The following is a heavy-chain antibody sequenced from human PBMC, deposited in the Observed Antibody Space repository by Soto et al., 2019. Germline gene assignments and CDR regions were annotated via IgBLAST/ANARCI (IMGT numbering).Heavy chain of an antibody. CDR2: INPSGGST. V-gene: IGHV1-46*01. Sequence: ASVKVSCKASGYTFTSYYMHWVRQAPAQGLEWMGIINPSGGSTSYAQKFQGRVTMTRDTSTSTVYMELSSLRSEDTAVYYCAREVVILEWLLDYVREIRIYGMDVWGQGTTVTVSS. D-gene: IGHD3-3*01. CDR3: AREVVILEWLLDYVREIRIYGMDV. CDR1: GYTFTSYY. J-gene: IGHJ6*02.